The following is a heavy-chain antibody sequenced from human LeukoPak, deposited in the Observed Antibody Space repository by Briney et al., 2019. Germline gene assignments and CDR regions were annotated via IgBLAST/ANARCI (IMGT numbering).Heavy chain of an antibody. CDR2: IYYSGST. V-gene: IGHV4-39*01. CDR1: GGSISSGDYY. Sequence: TTSETLSLTCTVSGGSISSGDYYWNWIRQPPGKGLEWIGSIYYSGSTYYNPSLKSRVTISVDTSKNQFSLKLSSVTAADTAVYYCARSLRDSSGYYYLTPFDYWGQGTLVTVSS. J-gene: IGHJ4*02. D-gene: IGHD3-22*01. CDR3: ARSLRDSSGYYYLTPFDY.